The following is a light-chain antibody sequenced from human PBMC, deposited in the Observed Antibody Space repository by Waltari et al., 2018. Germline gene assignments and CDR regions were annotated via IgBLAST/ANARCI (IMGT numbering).Light chain of an antibody. CDR3: SSYAGSNNFGVV. J-gene: IGLJ2*01. CDR1: SSDIGGYNY. Sequence: QSALPQPPSASGSPGQSVTISCTGTSSDIGGYNYVSWYQQHPGKAPKLMIYEVTNRPAGVPVRFSGSKSGNTASLTVSGLQAEDEADYYCSSYAGSNNFGVVFGGGTKLTVL. V-gene: IGLV2-8*01. CDR2: EVT.